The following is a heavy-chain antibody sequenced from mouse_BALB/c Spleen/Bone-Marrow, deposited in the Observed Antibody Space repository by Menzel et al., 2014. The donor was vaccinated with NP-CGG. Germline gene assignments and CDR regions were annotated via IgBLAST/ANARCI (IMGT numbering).Heavy chain of an antibody. CDR1: GFSLTSYG. Sequence: VNVVESGPGLVAPSQSLSITCTVSGFSLTSYGVHWVRQPPGKGLGWLGVIWAGGSTNYNSALMSRLSISKDNSKSQVFLKMNSLQTDDTAMYYCARVSSTMITTVFAYWGQGTLVTVSA. CDR3: ARVSSTMITTVFAY. J-gene: IGHJ3*01. D-gene: IGHD2-4*01. V-gene: IGHV2-9*02. CDR2: IWAGGST.